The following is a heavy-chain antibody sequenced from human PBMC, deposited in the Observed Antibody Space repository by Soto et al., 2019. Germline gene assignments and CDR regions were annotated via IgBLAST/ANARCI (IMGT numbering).Heavy chain of an antibody. CDR1: GGSISISSYY. D-gene: IGHD3-10*01. CDR3: AKGGSGSYSNAFDI. CDR2: IYYSGST. Sequence: SDTLSLTCTVSGGSISISSYYWGWIRQPPGKGLEWIGSIYYSGSTYYNPSLKSRVTISVDTSKNQFSLKLSSVTAADTAVYYCAKGGSGSYSNAFDIWGQGTMVTVSS. J-gene: IGHJ3*02. V-gene: IGHV4-39*01.